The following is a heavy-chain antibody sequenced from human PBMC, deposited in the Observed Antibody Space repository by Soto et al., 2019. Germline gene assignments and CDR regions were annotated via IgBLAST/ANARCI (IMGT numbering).Heavy chain of an antibody. Sequence: EVQLVESGGGLVQPGGSLRLTCAASGFPFSIYSMNWVRQAPGKGLEWSSYITSDTNTIKYAASVKVRFTISRDNAKNLVYLQMNSLRDEDTAVYFCARSVEGHFDFWGKGTVVTVSS. CDR2: ITSDTNTI. CDR3: ARSVEGHFDF. D-gene: IGHD6-19*01. J-gene: IGHJ4*02. CDR1: GFPFSIYS. V-gene: IGHV3-48*02.